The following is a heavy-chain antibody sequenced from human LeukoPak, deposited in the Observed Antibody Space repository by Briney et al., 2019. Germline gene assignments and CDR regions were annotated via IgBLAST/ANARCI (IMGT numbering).Heavy chain of an antibody. J-gene: IGHJ4*02. Sequence: SETLSLTCTVSGGSISSYYWSWIRQPPGKGLEWIGYICYSGSTNYNPSLKSRVTISVDTSKNQFSLKLSSVTAADTAVYYCARSDYDFWSGYVDYWGQGTLVTVSS. CDR2: ICYSGST. V-gene: IGHV4-59*01. CDR3: ARSDYDFWSGYVDY. D-gene: IGHD3-3*01. CDR1: GGSISSYY.